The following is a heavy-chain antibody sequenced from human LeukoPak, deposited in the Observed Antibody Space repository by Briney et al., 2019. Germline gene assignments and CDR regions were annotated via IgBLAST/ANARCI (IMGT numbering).Heavy chain of an antibody. V-gene: IGHV1-69*13. Sequence: ASVKVSCKASGGTFSSYAISWVRQAPGQGLEWMGGIIPIFGTANYAQKFQGRVTITADESTSTAYMELSSLRSEDTAVYYCASSRYSSPYDAFDIWGQGTMVTVSS. CDR3: ASSRYSSPYDAFDI. J-gene: IGHJ3*02. CDR2: IIPIFGTA. CDR1: GGTFSSYA. D-gene: IGHD6-13*01.